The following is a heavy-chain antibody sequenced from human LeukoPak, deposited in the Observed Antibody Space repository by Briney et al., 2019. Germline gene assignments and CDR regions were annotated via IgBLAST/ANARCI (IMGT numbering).Heavy chain of an antibody. Sequence: SVKVSCKASGGTFSSYAISWVRQAPGQGLEWMGGIIPIFGTANYAQKLQGRVTMTTDTSTSTAYMELRSLRSDDTAVYYCARGSLSGSYYGGFDYWGQGTLVTVSS. J-gene: IGHJ4*02. CDR1: GGTFSSYA. D-gene: IGHD1-26*01. CDR2: IIPIFGTA. CDR3: ARGSLSGSYYGGFDY. V-gene: IGHV1-69*05.